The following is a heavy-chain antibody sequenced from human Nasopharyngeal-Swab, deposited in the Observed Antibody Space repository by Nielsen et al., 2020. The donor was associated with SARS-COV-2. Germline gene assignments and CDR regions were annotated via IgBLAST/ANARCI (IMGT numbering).Heavy chain of an antibody. CDR2: IHHGGST. J-gene: IGHJ4*02. CDR1: GGSFSGYY. Sequence: GSLRLSCAVYGGSFSGYYWSWIRQPPGKGLEWIGEIHHGGSTDYNPSLKSRVTISVDTSKNQFSLKLSSVTAADTAVFYCARGPVRYDFWSGYYCGFDYWGQGTLVTVSS. CDR3: ARGPVRYDFWSGYYCGFDY. D-gene: IGHD3-3*01. V-gene: IGHV4-34*01.